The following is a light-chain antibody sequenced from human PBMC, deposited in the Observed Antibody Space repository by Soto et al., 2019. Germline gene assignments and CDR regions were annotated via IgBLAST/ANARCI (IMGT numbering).Light chain of an antibody. CDR2: GAS. V-gene: IGKV3-20*01. Sequence: ESLLTQSPGTLSLSPGERATLSCRASQSVSTRYLAWYQQKPGQAPRPLIYGASNRATGIPDRFSGSWSGTVFTLTISRLEPEDVSVYYCHEFGSSPPAFTFGQGTKLEI. CDR1: QSVSTRY. CDR3: HEFGSSPPAFT. J-gene: IGKJ2*01.